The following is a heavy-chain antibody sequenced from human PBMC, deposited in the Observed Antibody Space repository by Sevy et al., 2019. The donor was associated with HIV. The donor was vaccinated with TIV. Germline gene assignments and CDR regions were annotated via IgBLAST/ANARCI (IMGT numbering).Heavy chain of an antibody. CDR2: IYSGGST. V-gene: IGHV3-66*01. D-gene: IGHD3-22*01. CDR3: ARDRYYDASGYYYYYYGLDV. CDR1: GFTFSNYA. Sequence: GGSLRLSCAATGFTFSNYAMHWVRQAPGKGLEWVSTIYSGGSTFYADSVKGRFTISRDNSKNTLYLHMNSLRAEDTAVYYCARDRYYDASGYYYYYYGLDVWGQGTTVTVSS. J-gene: IGHJ6*02.